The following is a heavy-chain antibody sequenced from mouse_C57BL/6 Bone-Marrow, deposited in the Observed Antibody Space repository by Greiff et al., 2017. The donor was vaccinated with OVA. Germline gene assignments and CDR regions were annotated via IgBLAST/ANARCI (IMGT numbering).Heavy chain of an antibody. V-gene: IGHV1-75*01. CDR3: ARPHYYYGSSLYWYFDD. CDR1: GYTFTDYY. Sequence: QVQLQQSGPELVKPGASVKISCKASGYTFTDYYINWVKQRPGQGLEWIGWIFPGSGSTYYNEKFKGKATLTVDKSSSTAYMLLSSLTSEDSAVYFCARPHYYYGSSLYWYFDDWGTGTTVTVSA. J-gene: IGHJ1*03. CDR2: IFPGSGST. D-gene: IGHD1-1*01.